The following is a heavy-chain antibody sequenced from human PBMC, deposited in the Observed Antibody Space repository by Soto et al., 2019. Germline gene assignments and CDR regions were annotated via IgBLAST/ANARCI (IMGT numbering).Heavy chain of an antibody. CDR3: ARGSMTTVFPN. CDR1: GGSLNSYS. J-gene: IGHJ4*02. Sequence: SETLSLTCTVSGGSLNSYSWSWIRQPPGKRLEWIGYVHHSGTTKYNPSFKSRVNLSLDTSENQFSLKLSSVTAADTAVYYCARGSMTTVFPNWGQGTLVTVSS. D-gene: IGHD4-4*01. V-gene: IGHV4-59*01. CDR2: VHHSGTT.